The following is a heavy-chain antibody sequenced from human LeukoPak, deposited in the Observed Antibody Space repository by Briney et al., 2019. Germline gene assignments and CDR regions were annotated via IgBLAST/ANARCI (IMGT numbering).Heavy chain of an antibody. D-gene: IGHD2-15*01. J-gene: IGHJ4*02. CDR2: ISSSSSYI. CDR3: ARGYCSGGSCYRFDY. Sequence: GGSLRLSCAASGFTFSSYSMNWVRQAPGKGLEWVSSISSSSSYIYYADSVKGRSTISRDNAKNSLYLQMNSLRAEDTAVYYCARGYCSGGSCYRFDYWGQGTLVTVSS. CDR1: GFTFSSYS. V-gene: IGHV3-21*01.